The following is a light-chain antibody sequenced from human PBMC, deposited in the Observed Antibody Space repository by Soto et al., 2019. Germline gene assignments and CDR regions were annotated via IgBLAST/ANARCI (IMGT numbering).Light chain of an antibody. CDR2: GNS. Sequence: QSVLTQPPSVSGAPGRRVTISCTGSSSNIGAGYDVHWYQQLPGTAPKVLIYGNSNRPSGVPDRFSGSKSGTSASLAITGLQAEDDAEYYCQSYDSSLSGYVFGTGTKVTVL. CDR1: SSNIGAGYD. V-gene: IGLV1-40*01. CDR3: QSYDSSLSGYV. J-gene: IGLJ1*01.